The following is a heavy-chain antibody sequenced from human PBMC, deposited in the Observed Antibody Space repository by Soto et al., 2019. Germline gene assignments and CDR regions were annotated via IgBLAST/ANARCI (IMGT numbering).Heavy chain of an antibody. V-gene: IGHV1-2*04. J-gene: IGHJ6*02. Sequence: ASVKVSCKASGDTFNFYTFSWVRQAPGQGLEWMGWINPNSGGTNYAQKFQGWVTMTRDTSISTAYMELSRLRSDDTAVYYCARGPGVRASGGDYYYGMDVWGQGTTVTVSS. CDR1: GDTFNFYT. CDR3: ARGPGVRASGGDYYYGMDV. D-gene: IGHD2-8*02. CDR2: INPNSGGT.